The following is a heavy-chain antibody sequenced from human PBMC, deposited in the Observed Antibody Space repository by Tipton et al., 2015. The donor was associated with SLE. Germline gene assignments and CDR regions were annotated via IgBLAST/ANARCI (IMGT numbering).Heavy chain of an antibody. Sequence: LRLSCAVHGGSFSVYYWSWIRQSPEKGLEWIGEINHRGDSNYNPSLKSRVAISLDTSKTQFSLRLSSVTAADTAVYYCARGGRIAIYGVASDGVFDIWGQGTMVTVSS. D-gene: IGHD3-3*01. CDR3: ARGGRIAIYGVASDGVFDI. V-gene: IGHV4-34*01. CDR2: INHRGDS. CDR1: GGSFSVYY. J-gene: IGHJ3*02.